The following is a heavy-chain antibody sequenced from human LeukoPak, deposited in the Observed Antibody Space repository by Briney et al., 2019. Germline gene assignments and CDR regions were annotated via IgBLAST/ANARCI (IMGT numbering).Heavy chain of an antibody. J-gene: IGHJ4*02. CDR3: ARELGTHFDY. CDR1: GFTVSSNY. D-gene: IGHD7-27*01. V-gene: IGHV3-7*01. Sequence: GGSLRLSCEVSGFTVSSNYMTWVRQAPGKGLEWVANIKQDGSEKYYVHSVKGRFTISRDNAKNSLYLQMNSLRAEDTAVYYCARELGTHFDYWGQGTLVTVSS. CDR2: IKQDGSEK.